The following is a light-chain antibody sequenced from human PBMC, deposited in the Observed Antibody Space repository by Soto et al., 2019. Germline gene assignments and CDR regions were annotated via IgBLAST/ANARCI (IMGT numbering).Light chain of an antibody. J-gene: IGKJ2*01. V-gene: IGKV3-11*01. CDR2: DAS. CDR3: QQRRDWPHT. Sequence: EVVLTQSPVTLSLSPGERATLSCRASQNVSIYLAWFQQKPGQAPMLLIYDASNRATGIPARFSGSGSVTDFTLTISSLEPEDFATYYCQQRRDWPHTFGQGTKLEIK. CDR1: QNVSIY.